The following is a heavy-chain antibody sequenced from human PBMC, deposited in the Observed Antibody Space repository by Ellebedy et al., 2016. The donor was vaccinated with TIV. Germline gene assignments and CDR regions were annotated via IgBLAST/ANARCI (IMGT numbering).Heavy chain of an antibody. Sequence: GGSLRLSCGASGFSFTSYWMSWIRQAPGKGLEWVANINQDGSQKYYADSVKGRFTISRDNSDSMMYVQMNSLRPEDTAVYYCAKEAYDIMTGSQMYGMDVWGQGTTVTVSS. J-gene: IGHJ6*02. CDR1: GFSFTSYW. D-gene: IGHD3-9*01. CDR2: INQDGSQK. V-gene: IGHV3-7*01. CDR3: AKEAYDIMTGSQMYGMDV.